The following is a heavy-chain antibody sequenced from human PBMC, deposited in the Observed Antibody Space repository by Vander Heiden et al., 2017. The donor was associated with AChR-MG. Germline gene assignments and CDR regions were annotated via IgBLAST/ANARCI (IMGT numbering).Heavy chain of an antibody. Sequence: QVQLVASGGGVVQPGGSLRLSCAPSGLTFRRYGMHWVRQAPGKGLEWVAFIRYDGSNKYYADSVKGRFTISRDNSKNTLYLQMNSLRAEDTAVYYCANGEIDIVVVVAATDPDDYWGQGTLVTVSS. V-gene: IGHV3-30*02. J-gene: IGHJ4*02. CDR2: IRYDGSNK. D-gene: IGHD2-15*01. CDR1: GLTFRRYG. CDR3: ANGEIDIVVVVAATDPDDY.